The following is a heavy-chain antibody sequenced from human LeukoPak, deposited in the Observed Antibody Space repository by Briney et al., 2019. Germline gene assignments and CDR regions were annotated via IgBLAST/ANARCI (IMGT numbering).Heavy chain of an antibody. J-gene: IGHJ4*02. CDR1: GYTLTELS. CDR3: ASLGYYDSSGYYYFDY. V-gene: IGHV1-24*01. Sequence: ASVKVSCKVSGYTLTELSMHWVRQAPGKGLEWMGGFDPEDGETIYAQKFQGRVTITADESTSTAYMELSSLRSEDTAVYYCASLGYYDSSGYYYFDYWGQETLVTVSS. CDR2: FDPEDGET. D-gene: IGHD3-22*01.